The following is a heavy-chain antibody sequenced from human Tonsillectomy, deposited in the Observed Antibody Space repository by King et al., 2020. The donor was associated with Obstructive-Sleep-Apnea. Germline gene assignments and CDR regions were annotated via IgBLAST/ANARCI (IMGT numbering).Heavy chain of an antibody. Sequence: QLQESGPGLVKPSETLSLTCTVSGGSINSISYYWGWIRQPPGKGLEWIGSVYYSGSTYYNPSLKSRVTTSVDTSKNQFSLKRSSVTAADTAVYYCARGRYSFGYEYLFDYWGQGTLVTVTS. V-gene: IGHV4-39*07. J-gene: IGHJ4*02. CDR1: GGSINSISYY. CDR3: ARGRYSFGYEYLFDY. D-gene: IGHD5-18*01. CDR2: VYYSGST.